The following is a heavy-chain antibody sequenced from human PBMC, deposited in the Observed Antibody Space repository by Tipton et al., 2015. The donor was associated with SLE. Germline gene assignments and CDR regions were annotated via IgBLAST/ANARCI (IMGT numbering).Heavy chain of an antibody. D-gene: IGHD4-17*01. CDR3: AKDLSFRDYVWYYGMDV. V-gene: IGHV1-8*02. Sequence: QLVQSGGEEKKPGASVKVSCKASGYTFNTYGITWVRQAPGQGPEWMGWISPYNGNTKYAQKFQGRVTMTRNTSISTAYMELSSLKSEDTAVYYCAKDLSFRDYVWYYGMDVWGQGTTVTVSS. CDR1: GYTFNTYG. J-gene: IGHJ6*02. CDR2: ISPYNGNT.